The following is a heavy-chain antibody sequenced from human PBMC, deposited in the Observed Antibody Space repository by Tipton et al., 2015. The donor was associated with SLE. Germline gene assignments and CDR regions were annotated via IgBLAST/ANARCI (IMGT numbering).Heavy chain of an antibody. CDR3: ARYRAAGYFDY. V-gene: IGHV4-61*02. J-gene: IGHJ4*02. D-gene: IGHD6-13*01. Sequence: LRLSCTVSGGSISSGSYYWSWIRQHAGKGLEWIGRIYTSGSTNYNPSLKSRVTISVDTSKNQFSLKLSSVTAADTAVYYCARYRAAGYFDYWGQGTLVTVSS. CDR1: GGSISSGSYY. CDR2: IYTSGST.